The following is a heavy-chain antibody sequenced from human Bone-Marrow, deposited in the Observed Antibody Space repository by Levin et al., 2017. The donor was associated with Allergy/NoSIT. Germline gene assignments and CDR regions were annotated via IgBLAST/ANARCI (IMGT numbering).Heavy chain of an antibody. J-gene: IGHJ5*02. CDR2: IYYSGST. D-gene: IGHD3-10*01. Sequence: SETLSLTCTVSGGSISSYYWSWIRQPPGKGLEWIGYIYYSGSTNYNPSLKSRVTISVDTSKNQFSLKLSSVTAADTAVYYCAREGHYYGSGSGIWFDPWGQGTLVTVSS. CDR3: AREGHYYGSGSGIWFDP. V-gene: IGHV4-59*01. CDR1: GGSISSYY.